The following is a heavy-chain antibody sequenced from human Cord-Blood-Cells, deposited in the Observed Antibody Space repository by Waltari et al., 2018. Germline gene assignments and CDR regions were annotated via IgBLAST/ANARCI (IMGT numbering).Heavy chain of an antibody. J-gene: IGHJ6*02. V-gene: IGHV1-69*01. CDR3: ASPFDWYGDLQMYYYYGMDV. CDR2: MTPSMGTA. CDR1: GGTFSSYA. Sequence: QVQLVQSGAEVKKPGSSVKVSCKASGGTFSSYAISWVRQAPGQGLEWMGGMTPSMGTASNAQKYQGGGTITADESTSTAYMEVGSLRSEDTAGYYCASPFDWYGDLQMYYYYGMDVWGQGTTVTVSS. D-gene: IGHD3-9*01.